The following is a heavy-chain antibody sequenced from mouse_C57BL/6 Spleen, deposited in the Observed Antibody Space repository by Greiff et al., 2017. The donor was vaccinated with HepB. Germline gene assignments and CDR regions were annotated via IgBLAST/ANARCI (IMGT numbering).Heavy chain of an antibody. CDR2: INPSSGYT. CDR3: ARNHGFLFDY. CDR1: GYTFTSYT. J-gene: IGHJ2*01. V-gene: IGHV1-4*01. Sequence: QVQLQQSGAELARPGASVKMSCKASGYTFTSYTMHWVKQRPGQGREWIGYINPSSGYTKYNQKFKDKATLTADKSSSTAYMQLSSLTSEDSAVYYCARNHGFLFDYWGQGTTLTVSS.